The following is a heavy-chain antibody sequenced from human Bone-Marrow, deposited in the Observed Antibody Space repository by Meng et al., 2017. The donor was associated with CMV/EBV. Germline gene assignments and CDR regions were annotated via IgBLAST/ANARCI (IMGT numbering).Heavy chain of an antibody. D-gene: IGHD2-2*01. CDR1: GYTFTGYY. CDR2: IIPILGIA. J-gene: IGHJ4*02. CDR3: ARGGYCSSTSCYGRRYYFDY. Sequence: SVKVSCKASGYTFTGYYMHWVRQAPGQGLEWMGGIIPILGIANYAQKFQGRVTITADKSTSTAYMELSSLRSEDTAVYYCARGGYCSSTSCYGRRYYFDYWGQGTLVTVPS. V-gene: IGHV1-69*10.